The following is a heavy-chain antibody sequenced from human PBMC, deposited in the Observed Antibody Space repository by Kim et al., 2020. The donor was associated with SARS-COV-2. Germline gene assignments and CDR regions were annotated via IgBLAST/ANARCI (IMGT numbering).Heavy chain of an antibody. V-gene: IGHV3-30*05. J-gene: IGHJ6*03. D-gene: IGHD3-10*01. Sequence: YADSVKGRFTISRDNCKNTLYLQMNSLRAEGTAVYYCARGLGRNYYYMDVWGKGTTVTVSS. CDR3: ARGLGRNYYYMDV.